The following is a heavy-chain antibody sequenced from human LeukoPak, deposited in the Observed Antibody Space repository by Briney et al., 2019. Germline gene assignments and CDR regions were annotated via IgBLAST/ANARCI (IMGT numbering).Heavy chain of an antibody. Sequence: ASVKVSCKAYGYPFTNYDVNWVRQAPGQGLEWMGWMNPNSGDTGYAQKFQGRVTMTRDTSISTAYMELSSLRSDDTAVYYCARWLENWGQGTLVTVSS. CDR1: GYPFTNYD. CDR3: ARWLEN. CDR2: MNPNSGDT. D-gene: IGHD5-12*01. V-gene: IGHV1-8*01. J-gene: IGHJ4*02.